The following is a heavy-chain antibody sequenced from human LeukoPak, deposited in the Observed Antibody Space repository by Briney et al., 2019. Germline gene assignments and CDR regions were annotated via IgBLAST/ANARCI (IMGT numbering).Heavy chain of an antibody. V-gene: IGHV4-30-4*08. J-gene: IGHJ4*02. CDR2: IYYGGRT. CDR1: GFSLSTSGVG. Sequence: SGPTLVKPTQTLTLTCTFSGFSLSTSGVGVGWIRQPPGKGLEWIGYIYYGGRTYGGHTYYNPSLKSRISISVDTSRDQFSLKLSSVTAADTAIYYCAREESLVRDFDCWGQGTLVTVSS. CDR3: AREESLVRDFDC. D-gene: IGHD3-10*01.